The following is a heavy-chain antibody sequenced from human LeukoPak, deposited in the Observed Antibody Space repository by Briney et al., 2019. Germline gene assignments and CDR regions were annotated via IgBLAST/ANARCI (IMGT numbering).Heavy chain of an antibody. CDR3: ARGGVYCSSTSCYGPPFDY. J-gene: IGHJ4*02. CDR1: GGSFSGYY. V-gene: IGHV4-34*01. Sequence: PSETLSLTCAVYGGSFSGYYWSWIRQPPGKGLEWIGEINHSGSTNYNPSLKSRVTISVDTSKNQFSLKLSSVTAADTAVYYCARGGVYCSSTSCYGPPFDYWGQGTLVTVSS. CDR2: INHSGST. D-gene: IGHD2-2*01.